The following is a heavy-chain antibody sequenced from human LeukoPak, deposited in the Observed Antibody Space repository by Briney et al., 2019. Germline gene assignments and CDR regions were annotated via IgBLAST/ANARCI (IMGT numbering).Heavy chain of an antibody. CDR2: ISSSGSST. V-gene: IGHV3-23*01. D-gene: IGHD6-19*01. CDR3: ATQRSGWHYFDY. CDR1: GFTFSNYA. J-gene: IGHJ4*02. Sequence: GGSLRLSCAASGFTFSNYAMSWVRQAPGKGLEWVSSISSSGSSTYYADYVKGRFTISRDNSKNTLFLQMNSLRAEDTAVYYCATQRSGWHYFDYWGQGTLVTVSS.